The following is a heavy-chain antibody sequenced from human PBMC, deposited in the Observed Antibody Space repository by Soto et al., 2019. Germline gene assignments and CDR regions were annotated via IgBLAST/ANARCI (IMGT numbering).Heavy chain of an antibody. Sequence: SVKVSCKASGGTFSSYAISWVRQAPGQGLEWMGGIIPIFGTANYAQKFQGRVTITADESTSTAYMELSSLRSEDTAVYYCARGNRDPNQYDFWSGYLAYWGQGTLVTVSS. CDR1: GGTFSSYA. CDR2: IIPIFGTA. CDR3: ARGNRDPNQYDFWSGYLAY. J-gene: IGHJ4*02. D-gene: IGHD3-3*01. V-gene: IGHV1-69*13.